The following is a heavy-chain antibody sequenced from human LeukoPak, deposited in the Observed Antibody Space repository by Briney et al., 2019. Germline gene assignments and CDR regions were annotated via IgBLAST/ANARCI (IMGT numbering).Heavy chain of an antibody. CDR1: GHSFVRHW. CDR3: ARGRQLDSLYYYYYMDV. V-gene: IGHV5-51*01. CDR2: IYPGDSDT. Sequence: GESLKISCKGSGHSFVRHWIGWVRQMPGKGLEWMGIIYPGDSDTRYSPSFQGQVTISADKSISTAYLQWSSLKASDTAMYYCARGRQLDSLYYYYYMDVWGKGTTVTVSS. D-gene: IGHD6-6*01. J-gene: IGHJ6*03.